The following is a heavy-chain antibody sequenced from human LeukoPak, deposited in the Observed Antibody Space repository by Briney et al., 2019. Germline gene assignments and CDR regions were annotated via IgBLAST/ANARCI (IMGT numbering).Heavy chain of an antibody. V-gene: IGHV1-2*02. J-gene: IGHJ6*03. D-gene: IGHD6-6*01. Sequence: ALVKVSCKASGYTFTGYYMHWVRQAPGQGLEWMGWINPNSGGTNYAQKFQGGVTMTRDTSISTAYMELSRLRSDDTAVYYCARIYSSSYYYYYYYMDVWGKGTTVTVSS. CDR1: GYTFTGYY. CDR2: INPNSGGT. CDR3: ARIYSSSYYYYYYYMDV.